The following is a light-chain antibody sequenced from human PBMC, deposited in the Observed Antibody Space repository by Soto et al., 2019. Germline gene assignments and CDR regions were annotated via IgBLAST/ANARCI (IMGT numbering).Light chain of an antibody. CDR2: GAS. CDR1: QSISIN. V-gene: IGKV3D-15*01. Sequence: EIVLTQSPGTLSVSPGDRVTLSCRASQSISINLAWYQHKPGQAPRLLIHGASTRATGVPARISGSGSGTEFTLTISSLQSEDFAVYYCQQYIKWPITFGQGTRLEI. J-gene: IGKJ5*01. CDR3: QQYIKWPIT.